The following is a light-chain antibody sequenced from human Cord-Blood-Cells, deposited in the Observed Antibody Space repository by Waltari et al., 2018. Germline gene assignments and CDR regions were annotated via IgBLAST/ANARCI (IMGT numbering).Light chain of an antibody. CDR2: DVS. Sequence: QSALTQPRSVSGSPGQSVTISCTGTSSDVGGYNYVSWYQQHPGKAPKLMIYDVSKRPSGVPDRFSGSKSGNTASLTNSGLQAEDEADYYCCSYAGSYTFVVFGRGTKLTVL. J-gene: IGLJ2*01. V-gene: IGLV2-11*01. CDR3: CSYAGSYTFVV. CDR1: SSDVGGYNY.